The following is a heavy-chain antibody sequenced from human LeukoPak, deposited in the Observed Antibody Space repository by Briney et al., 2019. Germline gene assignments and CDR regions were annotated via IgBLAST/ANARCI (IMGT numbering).Heavy chain of an antibody. V-gene: IGHV4-38-2*01. Sequence: SETLSLTCAVSGYSISSGYYWGWIRQPPGKGLEWIGNVYHSGSTYKNPSLKSRVSISLDTSNNQFSLKLTSVAAADTAIYYCARLSGAPVRHPIYHFDYWGQGTLVTVSS. CDR1: GYSISSGYY. D-gene: IGHD1-26*01. CDR3: ARLSGAPVRHPIYHFDY. CDR2: VYHSGST. J-gene: IGHJ4*02.